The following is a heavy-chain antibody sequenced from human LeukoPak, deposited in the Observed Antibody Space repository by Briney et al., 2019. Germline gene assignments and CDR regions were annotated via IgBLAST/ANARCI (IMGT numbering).Heavy chain of an antibody. CDR1: GGSISSGGYY. V-gene: IGHV4-31*03. D-gene: IGHD2-2*01. CDR3: ARDIRDIVVVPAAKDYYYYMDV. J-gene: IGHJ6*03. CDR2: IYYSGST. Sequence: SQTLSLTCTVSGGSISSGGYYWSWIRQHPGKGLEWIGYIYYSGSTYYNPSLKSRVTISVDTSKNQFSLKLSSVTAADTAVYYCARDIRDIVVVPAAKDYYYYMDVWGKGTTVTVSS.